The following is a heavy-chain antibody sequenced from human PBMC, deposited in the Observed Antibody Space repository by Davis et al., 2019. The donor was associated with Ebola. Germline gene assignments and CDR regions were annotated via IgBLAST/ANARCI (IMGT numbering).Heavy chain of an antibody. CDR2: IYSCGST. CDR1: GFTVSSNY. Sequence: GESLKISCAASGFTVSSNYMSWVRQAPGKGLEWVSVIYSCGSTYYADSVKGRFTISRDNSKNTLYLQMNSLRAEDTAVYYCAREGAVAGTPRFDPWGQGTLVTVSS. D-gene: IGHD6-19*01. CDR3: AREGAVAGTPRFDP. J-gene: IGHJ5*02. V-gene: IGHV3-66*03.